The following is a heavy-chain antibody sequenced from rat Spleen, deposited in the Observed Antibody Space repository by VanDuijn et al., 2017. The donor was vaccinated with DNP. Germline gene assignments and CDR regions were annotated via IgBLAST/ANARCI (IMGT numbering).Heavy chain of an antibody. D-gene: IGHD1-6*01. J-gene: IGHJ2*01. CDR1: GYSITSSSR. CDR2: INSAGST. V-gene: IGHV3-3*01. Sequence: EVQLQESGPGLLRPSQSLSLTCSVTGYSITSSSRWNWIREFPGNKLEWMGYINSAGSTDYIPSLKGRISITRDTSKNQFLLQVNSVTTEDTATYYCARGDILRSFDYWGQGVMVTVSS. CDR3: ARGDILRSFDY.